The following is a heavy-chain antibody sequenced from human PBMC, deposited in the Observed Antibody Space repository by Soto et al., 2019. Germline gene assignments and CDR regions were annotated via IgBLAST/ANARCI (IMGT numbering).Heavy chain of an antibody. J-gene: IGHJ4*02. CDR2: IYWDDGK. V-gene: IGHV2-5*02. CDR3: ALLTTGGFYFDY. CDR1: GFSLRTSGVG. Sequence: QITLKESGPTLVKPTQTLTLTCTFSGFSLRTSGVGVGGIRQPPGKALEWLALIYWDDGKRYSPSLKSRLTITKDTSKNPVVLRMTNMDPVDTATYYGALLTTGGFYFDYWGQGTLVTVSS. D-gene: IGHD4-17*01.